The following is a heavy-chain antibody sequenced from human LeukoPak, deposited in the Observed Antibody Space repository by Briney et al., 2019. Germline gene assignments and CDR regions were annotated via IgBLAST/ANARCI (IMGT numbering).Heavy chain of an antibody. CDR2: ISYDGSNK. CDR3: AKDGDYGSGSYYYGMDV. CDR1: GFTFSSYG. Sequence: GGSLRLSCAASGFTFSSYGMHWVRQAPGKGLKWVAVISYDGSNKYYADSVKGRFTISRDNSKNTLYLQMNSLRAEDTAVYYCAKDGDYGSGSYYYGMDVWGKGTTVTVSS. J-gene: IGHJ6*04. V-gene: IGHV3-30*18. D-gene: IGHD3-10*01.